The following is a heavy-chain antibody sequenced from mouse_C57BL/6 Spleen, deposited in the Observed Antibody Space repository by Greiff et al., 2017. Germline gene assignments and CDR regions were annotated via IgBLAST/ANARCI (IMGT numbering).Heavy chain of an antibody. Sequence: QVQLQQPGAELVRPGSSVKLSCKASGYTFTSYWMHWVKQRPIQGLEWIGNIDPSDSETNYNQKFKDKATLTVDKSSSTAYMQLSSLTSEDSAVYYYARGDYGDYAPGYWGQGTTLTVSA. V-gene: IGHV1-52*01. CDR1: GYTFTSYW. D-gene: IGHD2-13*01. CDR3: ARGDYGDYAPGY. J-gene: IGHJ2*01. CDR2: IDPSDSET.